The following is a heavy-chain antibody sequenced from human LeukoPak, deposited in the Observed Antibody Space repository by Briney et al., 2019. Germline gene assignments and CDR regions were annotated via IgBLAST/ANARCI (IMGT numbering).Heavy chain of an antibody. CDR1: GFTFSSYA. CDR3: ATCIAAADYYYYYYMDV. CDR2: ISGSGGST. D-gene: IGHD6-13*01. V-gene: IGHV3-23*01. Sequence: GGSLRLSCAASGFTFSSYAMSWVRQAPGKGLEWVSAISGSGGSTYYADSVKGRFTISRDNSKNTLYLQMNSLRAEDTAVYYCATCIAAADYYYYYYMDVWGKGTTVTVSS. J-gene: IGHJ6*03.